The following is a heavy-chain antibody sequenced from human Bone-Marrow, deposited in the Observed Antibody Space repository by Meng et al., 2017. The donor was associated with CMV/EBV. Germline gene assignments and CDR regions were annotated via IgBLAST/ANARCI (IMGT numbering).Heavy chain of an antibody. D-gene: IGHD3-10*01. Sequence: GGSLRLSCAASGFTFSSYGMHWVRQAPGKGLEWVAVIWYDGSNKYYADSVKGRFTISRDNSKNTLYLQMNSLRAEDTAVYYCAKNLGRGGSTMVRGTYPHYYYYGMDVWGQRTTVTVSS. J-gene: IGHJ6*02. CDR1: GFTFSSYG. CDR3: AKNLGRGGSTMVRGTYPHYYYYGMDV. CDR2: IWYDGSNK. V-gene: IGHV3-33*06.